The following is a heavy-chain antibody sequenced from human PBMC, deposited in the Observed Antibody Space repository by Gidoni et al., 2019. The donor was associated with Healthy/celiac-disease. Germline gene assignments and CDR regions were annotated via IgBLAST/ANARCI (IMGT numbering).Heavy chain of an antibody. CDR1: GFTCSSYG. J-gene: IGHJ6*02. CDR2: SSSSSSTI. Sequence: EVQLVESGGGLVQTGGSLRLSCAASGFTCSSYGMNWVRQAPGKGLEWVSYSSSSSSTIYYADSVKGRFTISRDNAKNSLYLQMNSLRDEDTAVYYCAGDSSGYLSYYYYGMDVWGQGTTVTVSS. V-gene: IGHV3-48*02. D-gene: IGHD3-22*01. CDR3: AGDSSGYLSYYYYGMDV.